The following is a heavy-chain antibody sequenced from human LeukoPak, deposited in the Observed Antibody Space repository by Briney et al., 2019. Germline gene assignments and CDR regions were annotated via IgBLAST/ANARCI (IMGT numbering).Heavy chain of an antibody. Sequence: GGSLRLSCAASGFTFDDYAMHWVRQAPGKGLEWVSGISWNSGSIGYADSLKGRFTISRDNAKNSLYLQMNSLRAEDTALYYCAKDRGRVAAAVTHGYFQHWGQGTLVTVSS. CDR1: GFTFDDYA. CDR3: AKDRGRVAAAVTHGYFQH. D-gene: IGHD6-13*01. CDR2: ISWNSGSI. J-gene: IGHJ1*01. V-gene: IGHV3-9*01.